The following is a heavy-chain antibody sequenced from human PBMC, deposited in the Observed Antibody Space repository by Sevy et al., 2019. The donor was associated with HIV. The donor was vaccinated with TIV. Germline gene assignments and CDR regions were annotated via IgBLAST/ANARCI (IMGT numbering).Heavy chain of an antibody. CDR1: GFTFSSYA. CDR2: ISYDGSNK. D-gene: IGHD3-10*01. Sequence: GGSLRLSCAASGFTFSSYAMHWVRQAPGKGLEWVAVISYDGSNKYYADSVKGRFTISRDNSKNTLYLQMNSLRAEDRAVYYCARGGPLWGSGIVFGMDVWGQGTTVTVSS. V-gene: IGHV3-30-3*01. J-gene: IGHJ6*02. CDR3: ARGGPLWGSGIVFGMDV.